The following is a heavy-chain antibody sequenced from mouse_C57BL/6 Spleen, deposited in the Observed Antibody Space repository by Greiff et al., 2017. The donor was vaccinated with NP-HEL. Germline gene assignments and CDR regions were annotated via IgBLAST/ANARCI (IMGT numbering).Heavy chain of an antibody. CDR2: IYPGDGDT. V-gene: IGHV1-82*01. Sequence: VQLQQSGPELVKPGASVKISCKASGYAFSSSWMNWVKQRPGKGLEWIGRIYPGDGDTNYNGKFKGKATLTADKSSSTAYMQLSSLTSEDSAVYFCAREDRNYCDYWGQGTTLTVSS. CDR1: GYAFSSSW. J-gene: IGHJ2*01. CDR3: AREDRNYCDY.